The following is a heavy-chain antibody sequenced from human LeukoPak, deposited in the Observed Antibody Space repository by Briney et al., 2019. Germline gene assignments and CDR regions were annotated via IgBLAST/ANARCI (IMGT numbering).Heavy chain of an antibody. CDR1: GFTFRSYW. Sequence: GGSLRLSCVLSGFTFRSYWMHWIRQAPGKGLEWVSRVKGDGSSTSYADSVKGRFTISRDNVKNTLYLQMNSLRAEDTAVYYCARDNSPGWFGPWGQGILVTVSS. J-gene: IGHJ5*02. D-gene: IGHD2/OR15-2a*01. CDR2: VKGDGSST. CDR3: ARDNSPGWFGP. V-gene: IGHV3-74*01.